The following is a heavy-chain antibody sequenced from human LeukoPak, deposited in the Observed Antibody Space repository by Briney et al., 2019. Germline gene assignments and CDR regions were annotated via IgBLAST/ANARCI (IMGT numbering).Heavy chain of an antibody. CDR3: ARGAYGDYANRQYNWFDP. V-gene: IGHV4-34*01. CDR1: GGSFSGYY. CDR2: IYHSGST. Sequence: KLAEPLSLTCAVYGGSFSGYYWSWIRQPPDKGLECIGEIYHSGSTNYNPSLKSRVTISIDTSKNQFSLKLSSVTAADTAVYYCARGAYGDYANRQYNWFDPWGQGTLVIVSS. J-gene: IGHJ5*02. D-gene: IGHD4-17*01.